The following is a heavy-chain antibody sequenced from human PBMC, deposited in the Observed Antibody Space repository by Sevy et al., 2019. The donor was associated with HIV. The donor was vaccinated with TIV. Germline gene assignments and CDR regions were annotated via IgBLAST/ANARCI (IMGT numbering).Heavy chain of an antibody. Sequence: GGSLRLSCAASGFSFGDYRMHWVRQAPGKGLEWVAVISYDGRNNKYNADSVKGRFTISRDNSKNTLYLQMNSLRAEDTAIYYCARDRGEILSSAFDYWGQGTLVTVSS. CDR2: ISYDGRNNK. J-gene: IGHJ4*02. CDR1: GFSFGDYR. CDR3: ARDRGEILSSAFDY. V-gene: IGHV3-30*03. D-gene: IGHD3-16*01.